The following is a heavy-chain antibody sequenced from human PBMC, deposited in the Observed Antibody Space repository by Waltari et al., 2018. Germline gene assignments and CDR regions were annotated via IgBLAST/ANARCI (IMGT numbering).Heavy chain of an antibody. V-gene: IGHV5-10-1*03. CDR3: VRRSWRFGESLYGMDV. J-gene: IGHJ6*02. D-gene: IGHD3-10*01. CDR2: IAPSDSYT. Sequence: EVQLVQSGAEVKKPGESLRISCKGSGYSFTSYWISWVRQMPGQGLEWMGRIAPSDSYTNYSTSFQGHVTISADKSISTAYLQWSSLKASDTAMYYCVRRSWRFGESLYGMDVWGQGTTVTVSS. CDR1: GYSFTSYW.